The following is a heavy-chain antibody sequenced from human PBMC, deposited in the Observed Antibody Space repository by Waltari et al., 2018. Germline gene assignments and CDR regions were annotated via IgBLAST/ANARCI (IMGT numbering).Heavy chain of an antibody. D-gene: IGHD3-10*01. CDR2: IWYDGSNK. Sequence: QVQLVESGGGAVQPGGSLRLSCAASGFSFRSYGMQWIRQAPGKGLEWVAVIWYDGSNKKYGDSVMGRFTISRDNSKNMLYLQMNSLRAEDTAVYYCASYDGSGSDYNRGQGTLVTVSS. CDR3: ASYDGSGSDYN. J-gene: IGHJ4*02. CDR1: GFSFRSYG. V-gene: IGHV3-33*08.